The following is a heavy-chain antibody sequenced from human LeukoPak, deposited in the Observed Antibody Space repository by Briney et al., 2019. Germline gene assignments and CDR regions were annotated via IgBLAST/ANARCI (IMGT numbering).Heavy chain of an antibody. D-gene: IGHD3-10*01. CDR3: ARDIHKRVVRVYYYYRMDV. CDR1: GFTFSSYG. Sequence: GGSLRLSCAASGFTFSSYGMHWVRQAPGKGLEWVAVIWYAGSNKYYADSVKGRFTISRANSKNTLYLQMNRLRAEDTAVYYCARDIHKRVVRVYYYYRMDVWGQGTTVTVSS. J-gene: IGHJ6*02. CDR2: IWYAGSNK. V-gene: IGHV3-33*01.